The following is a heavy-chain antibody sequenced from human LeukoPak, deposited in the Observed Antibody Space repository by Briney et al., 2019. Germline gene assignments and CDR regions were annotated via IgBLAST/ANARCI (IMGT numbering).Heavy chain of an antibody. Sequence: PGGPLRLSCAASGFTVSSNYMNWVRQAPGKGLEWVSVIYSGGTTYYADSVKGRFTISRDKSKNTLYLQMNGLRAEDTAVYYCARDLGSGRGSWGQGTMVTVSS. CDR1: GFTVSSNY. CDR2: IYSGGTT. D-gene: IGHD3-10*02. V-gene: IGHV3-53*01. J-gene: IGHJ3*01. CDR3: ARDLGSGRGS.